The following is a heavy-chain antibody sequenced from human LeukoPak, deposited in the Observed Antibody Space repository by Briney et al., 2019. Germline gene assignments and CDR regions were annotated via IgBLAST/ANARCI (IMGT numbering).Heavy chain of an antibody. CDR1: GGSISSYY. D-gene: IGHD6-19*01. J-gene: IGHJ6*03. CDR2: IYYSGST. V-gene: IGHV4-59*12. CDR3: ARVPSGYSSGWYTYYYYYYMDV. Sequence: SETLSLTCTVSGGSISSYYWSWIRQPPGKGLEWIGYIYYSGSTNYNPSLKSRVTISVDTSKNQFSLKLSSVTAADTAVYYCARVPSGYSSGWYTYYYYYYMDVWGKGTTVTVSS.